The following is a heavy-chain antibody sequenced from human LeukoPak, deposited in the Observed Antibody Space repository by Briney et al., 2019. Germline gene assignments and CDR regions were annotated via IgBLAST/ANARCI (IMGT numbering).Heavy chain of an antibody. V-gene: IGHV3-23*01. CDR2: ISGSSNYM. Sequence: GGSLRLSCAASGFTFDTYGMSWVRQAPGKGLEWVSSISGSSNYMYYKDSVKGRFTISRDNSKNTLLLQMTSLRAEDSAVYYCAKGGHPAVVTTRFDSWGQGTLVTLSS. D-gene: IGHD2-21*02. J-gene: IGHJ5*01. CDR3: AKGGHPAVVTTRFDS. CDR1: GFTFDTYG.